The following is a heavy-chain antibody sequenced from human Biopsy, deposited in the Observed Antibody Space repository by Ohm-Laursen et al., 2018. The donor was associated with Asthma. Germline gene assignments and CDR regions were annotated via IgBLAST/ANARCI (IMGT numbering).Heavy chain of an antibody. V-gene: IGHV3-30*18. CDR2: VSYDGGVA. CDR3: AKRRGYSDLTDFDH. J-gene: IGHJ4*02. CDR1: GFTFSTYG. D-gene: IGHD3-3*01. Sequence: SLRLSCTASGFTFSTYGMHWVRQAPGKGLERVAVVSYDGGVAHYADSMKGRFTISRDNAKSTLYLQMNRLRTDDTAVYYCAKRRGYSDLTDFDHWGQGTLVTVSS.